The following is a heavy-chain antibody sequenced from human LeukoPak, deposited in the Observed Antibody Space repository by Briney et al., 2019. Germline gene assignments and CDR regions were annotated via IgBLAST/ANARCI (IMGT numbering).Heavy chain of an antibody. V-gene: IGHV5-51*01. D-gene: IGHD6-19*01. J-gene: IGHJ5*02. CDR3: AKQVDSGWQSLDT. CDR1: GYSFSNYW. CDR2: IYPGDSET. Sequence: TPGESLKISCKASGYSFSNYWIGWVRQMPGKGQEWMGTIYPGDSETIYSPSFQGQVTILVDKSISTAYLQWSSLKASDTAIYYCAKQVDSGWQSLDTWGQGTLVTVYS.